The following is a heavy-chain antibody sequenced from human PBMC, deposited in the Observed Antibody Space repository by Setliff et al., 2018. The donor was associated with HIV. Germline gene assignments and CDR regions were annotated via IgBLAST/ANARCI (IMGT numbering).Heavy chain of an antibody. J-gene: IGHJ4*02. D-gene: IGHD3-10*01. CDR1: GGSIRSSSYY. CDR2: MYYSGST. V-gene: IGHV4-39*01. CDR3: ARGAMAQGVIIRLDY. Sequence: SETLSLTCTVSGGSIRSSSYYWGWIRQPPGKGLEWIGSMYYSGSTYYNPSLKSRVTISVDTSKNQFSLKLSSVTAADTAVYYCARGAMAQGVIIRLDYWGQGTLVTVSS.